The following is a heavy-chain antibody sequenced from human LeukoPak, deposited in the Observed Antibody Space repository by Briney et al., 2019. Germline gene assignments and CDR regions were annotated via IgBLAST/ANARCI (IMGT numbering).Heavy chain of an antibody. CDR1: GFIFSNYA. D-gene: IGHD6-6*01. V-gene: IGHV3-23*01. CDR3: AKDRPAPLIAAPQDY. Sequence: PGGSLRLSCAASGFIFSNYAMTWVRQAPGKGLEWVSTISGSGVSTYHADSVKGRFTISRDNSKNTLYLQMNSLRVEDTAVFYCAKDRPAPLIAAPQDYWGQGTLVTVSS. J-gene: IGHJ4*02. CDR2: ISGSGVST.